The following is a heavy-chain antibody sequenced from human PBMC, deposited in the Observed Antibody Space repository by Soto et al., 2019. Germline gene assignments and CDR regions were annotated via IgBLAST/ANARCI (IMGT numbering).Heavy chain of an antibody. V-gene: IGHV3-11*05. J-gene: IGHJ4*02. CDR2: VSSSNSYT. CDR1: GFTFSDYY. D-gene: IGHD6-25*01. Sequence: QVQLVESGGGLVKRGVSLRLSCAASGFTFSDYYMSWIRHAPGKGLEWVSYVSSSNSYTNYADSVKGRFTISRDNAKNPLDLQMNSLGAKDTAVYYCAKDDKSSGEDYFDYWGQGTLVTVAS. CDR3: AKDDKSSGEDYFDY.